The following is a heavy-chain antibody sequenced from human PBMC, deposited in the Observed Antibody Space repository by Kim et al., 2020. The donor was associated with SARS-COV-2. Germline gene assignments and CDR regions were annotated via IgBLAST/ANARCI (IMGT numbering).Heavy chain of an antibody. V-gene: IGHV4-39*01. CDR2: IYYSGST. D-gene: IGHD5-18*01. Sequence: SETLSLTCTVSGGSISSSSYYWGWIRQPPGKGLEWIGSIYYSGSTYYNPSLKSRVTISVDTSKNQFSLKLSSVTAADTAVYYCARRDTATQDSFDYWGQGTLVTVSS. J-gene: IGHJ4*02. CDR3: ARRDTATQDSFDY. CDR1: GGSISSSSYY.